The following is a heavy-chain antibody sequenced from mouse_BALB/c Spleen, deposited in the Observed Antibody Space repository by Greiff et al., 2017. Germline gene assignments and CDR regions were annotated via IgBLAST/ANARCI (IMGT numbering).Heavy chain of an antibody. CDR3: ARDGDYRYTLDY. CDR2: ISDGGSYT. V-gene: IGHV5-4*02. Sequence: DVMLVESGGGLVKPGGSLKLSCAASGFTFSDYYMYWVRQTPEKRLEWVATISDGGSYTYYPDSVKGRFTISRDNAKNNLYLQMSSLKSEDTAMYYCARDGDYRYTLDYWGQGTTLTVSS. CDR1: GFTFSDYY. D-gene: IGHD2-14*01. J-gene: IGHJ2*01.